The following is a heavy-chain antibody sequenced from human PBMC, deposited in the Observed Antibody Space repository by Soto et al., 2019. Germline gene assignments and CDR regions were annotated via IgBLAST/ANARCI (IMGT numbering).Heavy chain of an antibody. CDR1: GGSVSSGSYY. V-gene: IGHV4-61*01. CDR3: ARSRIVGATKEDFDY. D-gene: IGHD1-26*01. J-gene: IGHJ4*02. CDR2: IYYGGST. Sequence: PSETLSLTCTVSGGSVSSGSYYWSWIRQPPGKGLEWIGYIYYGGSTNYNPSLKSRVTISVDTSKNQFSLKLSSVTAADTAVYYCARSRIVGATKEDFDYWGQGTLVTVSS.